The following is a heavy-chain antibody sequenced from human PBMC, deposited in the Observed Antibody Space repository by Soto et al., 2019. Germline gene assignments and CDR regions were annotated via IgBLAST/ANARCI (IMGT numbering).Heavy chain of an antibody. CDR3: APLSFVGYSGYDSQTVDS. Sequence: GGSLRLSCAASGFTFSDYYMSWIRQAPGKGLEWVSYISSMGSTIYYADFVKGGFTISRDNAKKSLYLQMNSLRAKDTAVYYCAPLSFVGYSGYDSQTVDSWGQGTLVTVSS. D-gene: IGHD5-12*01. V-gene: IGHV3-11*01. CDR2: ISSMGSTI. CDR1: GFTFSDYY. J-gene: IGHJ4*02.